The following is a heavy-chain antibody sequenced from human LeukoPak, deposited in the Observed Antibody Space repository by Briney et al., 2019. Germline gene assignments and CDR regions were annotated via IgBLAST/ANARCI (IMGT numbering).Heavy chain of an antibody. CDR3: ARATLVAGIDY. CDR2: INHSGST. D-gene: IGHD6-19*01. Sequence: SETLSLTCAVYGGPFSGYYWSWIRQPPGKGLEWIGEINHSGSTNYNPSLKSRVTISVDTSKNQFSLKLSSVTAADTAVYYCARATLVAGIDYWGQGTLVTVSS. CDR1: GGPFSGYY. J-gene: IGHJ4*02. V-gene: IGHV4-34*01.